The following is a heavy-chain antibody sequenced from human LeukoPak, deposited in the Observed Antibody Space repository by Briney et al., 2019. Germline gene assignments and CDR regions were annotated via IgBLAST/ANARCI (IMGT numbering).Heavy chain of an antibody. V-gene: IGHV4-4*07. D-gene: IGHD5-24*01. CDR3: ARDREMATISLEGYYYYMDV. J-gene: IGHJ6*03. Sequence: SETLSLTCTVSGGSISSYYWSWIRQPAGKGLERIGRIYTSGSTNYNPSLKSRVTMSVDTSKNQFSLKLSSVTAADTAVYYCARDREMATISLEGYYYYMDVWGKGTTVTVSS. CDR1: GGSISSYY. CDR2: IYTSGST.